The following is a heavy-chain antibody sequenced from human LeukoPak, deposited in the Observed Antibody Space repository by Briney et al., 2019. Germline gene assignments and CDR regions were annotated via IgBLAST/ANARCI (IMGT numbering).Heavy chain of an antibody. J-gene: IGHJ2*01. CDR2: ISGSGGNT. D-gene: IGHD5-18*01. V-gene: IGHV3-23*01. CDR3: VRTAMISSWYFDL. CDR1: GFTFSTYA. Sequence: GGSLRLSCAVSGFTFSTYAMSWVRQAPGKGLEWVSTISGSGGNTYYADSVKGRFTISRDNSKNTLFLQMISLRAEDTAVYSCVRTAMISSWYFDLWGRGTLVTVSS.